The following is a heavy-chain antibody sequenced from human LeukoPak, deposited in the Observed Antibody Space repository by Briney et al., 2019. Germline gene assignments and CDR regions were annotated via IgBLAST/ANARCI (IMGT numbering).Heavy chain of an antibody. V-gene: IGHV3-30*02. D-gene: IGHD4-11*01. Sequence: GGSLRLSCVASGFTFRDYGMHWVRQAPGKGLEWVAFIRYDGSNKYYVDSVKGRFTISRDNSKNMLFLQMNSLRAEDTAVYFCAKGRDYHFDYWGQGTLVTVPS. CDR1: GFTFRDYG. CDR3: AKGRDYHFDY. CDR2: IRYDGSNK. J-gene: IGHJ4*02.